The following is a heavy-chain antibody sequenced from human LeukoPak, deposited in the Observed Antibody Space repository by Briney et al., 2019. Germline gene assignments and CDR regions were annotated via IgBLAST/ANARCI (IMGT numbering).Heavy chain of an antibody. Sequence: PGGSLRLSCAASGFTFSNYAMAWVRQAPGKGLEWVANIKQDGSEKYYVDSVKGRFTISRDNAKNSLYLQMNSLRAEDTAVYYCARDRLGEEEWLLLPDYWGQGTLVTVSS. D-gene: IGHD3-22*01. CDR2: IKQDGSEK. CDR1: GFTFSNYA. V-gene: IGHV3-7*01. J-gene: IGHJ4*02. CDR3: ARDRLGEEEWLLLPDY.